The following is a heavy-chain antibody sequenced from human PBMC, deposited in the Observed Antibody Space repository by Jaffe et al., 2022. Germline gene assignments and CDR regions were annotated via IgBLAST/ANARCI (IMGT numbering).Heavy chain of an antibody. CDR2: ISSRGSNI. V-gene: IGHV3-48*03. CDR1: GFTFSSFE. Sequence: EVQLVESGGGLVQPGGSLRLSCAASGFTFSSFEMNWVRQAPGKGLEWVSYISSRGSNIYYADSVKGRFTISRDDATNSLHLQMNSLRAEDTAVYYCARGSEGKQFRFRYYDSGNYYFDYWGQGTLVTVSS. CDR3: ARGSEGKQFRFRYYDSGNYYFDY. D-gene: IGHD3-10*01. J-gene: IGHJ4*02.